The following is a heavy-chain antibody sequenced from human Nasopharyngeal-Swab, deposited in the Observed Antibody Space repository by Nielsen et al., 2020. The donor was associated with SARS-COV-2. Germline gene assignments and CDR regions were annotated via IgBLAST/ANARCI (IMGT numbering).Heavy chain of an antibody. CDR2: IKEDGSAK. Sequence: GESLKISCADSGFTFSNYWMSWVRQAPGKGLEWVANIKEDGSAKYYVDSVKGRFTISRDNSKNMLYLQMSSLRAEDTAVYYCAKRGVAVAATSWFDPWGQGTLVTVSS. J-gene: IGHJ5*02. CDR3: AKRGVAVAATSWFDP. CDR1: GFTFSNYW. V-gene: IGHV3-7*03. D-gene: IGHD2-15*01.